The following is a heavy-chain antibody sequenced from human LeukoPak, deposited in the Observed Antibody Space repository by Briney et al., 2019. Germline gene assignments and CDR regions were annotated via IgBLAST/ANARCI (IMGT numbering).Heavy chain of an antibody. CDR3: ARQGSGNYLSPVNY. J-gene: IGHJ4*02. D-gene: IGHD1-26*01. Sequence: SETLSLTCAVYGGSFSGYYWSWIRQPPGKGLEWIGTIYYSGSTYYNPSLKSRVTISVDTSKNQFSLKLSSVTAADTAVYYCARQGSGNYLSPVNYWGQGTLVTVSS. CDR1: GGSFSGYY. V-gene: IGHV4-34*01. CDR2: IYYSGST.